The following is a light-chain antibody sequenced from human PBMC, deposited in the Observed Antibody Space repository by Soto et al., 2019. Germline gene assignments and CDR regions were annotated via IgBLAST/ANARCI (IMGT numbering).Light chain of an antibody. CDR1: QSVFSY. CDR2: DTS. Sequence: EIVLTQSPATLSLSPGERATLSCRASQSVFSYLAWYQQKPGQAPRLLIFDTSNRATGIPARFSGSGSGTDFTLTISGLEPEDFAFYYCQHRSTWPITFGQGTRLEIK. V-gene: IGKV3-11*01. J-gene: IGKJ5*01. CDR3: QHRSTWPIT.